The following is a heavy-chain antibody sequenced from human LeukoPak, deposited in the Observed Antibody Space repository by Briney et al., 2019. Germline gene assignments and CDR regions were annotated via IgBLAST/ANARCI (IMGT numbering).Heavy chain of an antibody. V-gene: IGHV1-2*02. Sequence: ASVKVSCKASGYTFTGYYMHWVRQAPGQGLEWMGWINPNSGGTNYAQKFQGRVTMTRDTSISTAYMELSRLRSDDTAVYYCARDESSVYYDSSGYYYWFDPWGQGTLVTVSS. CDR1: GYTFTGYY. CDR3: ARDESSVYYDSSGYYYWFDP. J-gene: IGHJ5*02. CDR2: INPNSGGT. D-gene: IGHD3-22*01.